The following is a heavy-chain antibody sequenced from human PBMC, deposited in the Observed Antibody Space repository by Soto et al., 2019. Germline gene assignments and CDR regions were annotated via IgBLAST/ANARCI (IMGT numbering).Heavy chain of an antibody. CDR3: AVTPNCGRDCSAASYWYFDI. V-gene: IGHV3-23*01. J-gene: IGHJ2*01. CDR1: GLTFGNYA. D-gene: IGHD2-21*02. CDR2: ISGDRCRT. Sequence: EVQLLESGAGLVQPGGSVRLSCAASGLTFGNYAMSWVRQAPGKGLEWVSAISGDRCRTYYADSVKGRFTISRDNSKNTLYLQMNTLRAEDTAVYYCAVTPNCGRDCSAASYWYFDIWGRGTLVTVSS.